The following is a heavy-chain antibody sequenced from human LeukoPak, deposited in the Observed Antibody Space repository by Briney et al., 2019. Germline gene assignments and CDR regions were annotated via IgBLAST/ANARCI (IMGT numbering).Heavy chain of an antibody. CDR2: MNPHSGDT. D-gene: IGHD2-15*01. CDR3: ARVQGIRFFDY. Sequence: ASVKVSCKASGYTFTGFDFTWVRQAPGQGLEWMGWMNPHSGDTVYAQKFQGRVTMTSNASISTAYMELSSLKFEDTAMYYCARVQGIRFFDYWGQGTLVTVSS. CDR1: GYTFTGFD. J-gene: IGHJ4*02. V-gene: IGHV1-8*01.